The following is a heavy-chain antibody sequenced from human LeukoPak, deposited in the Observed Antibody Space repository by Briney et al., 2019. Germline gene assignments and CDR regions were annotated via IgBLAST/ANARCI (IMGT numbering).Heavy chain of an antibody. CDR3: AKDRIVVVPAALDY. D-gene: IGHD2-2*01. J-gene: IGHJ4*02. V-gene: IGHV3-30*02. CDR2: IRYAGSNK. CDR1: GFTFSSYG. Sequence: PGGSLRLSCAASGFTFSSYGMHWVRQAPGKGLEWVAFIRYAGSNKYYADSVKGRFTISRDNSKNTLYLQMNSLRAEGTAVYYCAKDRIVVVPAALDYWGQGTLVTVSS.